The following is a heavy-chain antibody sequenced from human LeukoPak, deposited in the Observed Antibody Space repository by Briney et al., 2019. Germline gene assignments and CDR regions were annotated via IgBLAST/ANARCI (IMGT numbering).Heavy chain of an antibody. J-gene: IGHJ3*02. D-gene: IGHD5-18*01. CDR2: IYYSGST. V-gene: IGHV4-59*01. Sequence: SETLSLTCTVSGGSISSYYWSWIRQPPGKGLEWIGYIYYSGSTNYNPSLKSRVTISVDTSKNQFSLKLSSVTAAVTAVYYCARSAMVTRTDAFDIWGQGTMVTVSS. CDR1: GGSISSYY. CDR3: ARSAMVTRTDAFDI.